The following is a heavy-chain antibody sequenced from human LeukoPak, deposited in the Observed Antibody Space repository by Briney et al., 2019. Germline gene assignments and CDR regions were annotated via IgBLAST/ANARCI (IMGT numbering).Heavy chain of an antibody. Sequence: ASVKVSCKASGYSVTSYYIHWVRQAPGQGLDWMGIINPSGGSPSYAQKFQDRVTMTRDTSTTTVYMELSSLRSEDTAVYYCARSLVGALDYWGQGTLVTVSS. J-gene: IGHJ4*02. CDR2: INPSGGSP. CDR1: GYSVTSYY. V-gene: IGHV1-46*01. D-gene: IGHD1-26*01. CDR3: ARSLVGALDY.